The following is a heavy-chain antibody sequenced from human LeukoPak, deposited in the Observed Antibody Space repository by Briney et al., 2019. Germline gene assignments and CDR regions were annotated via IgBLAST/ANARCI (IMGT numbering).Heavy chain of an antibody. CDR1: GYTFTGYY. D-gene: IGHD1-26*01. V-gene: IGHV1-2*02. J-gene: IGHJ3*02. CDR2: INPDSGGT. Sequence: ASVTVSCKTSGYTFTGYYIQWVRQAPGQGLEWMGYINPDSGGTNYAQEFQGRVTMTRDTSISTAYMELNRLRSDDTAVYYCATHSLPRVGALIGAFFIWGQGTLVTVS. CDR3: ATHSLPRVGALIGAFFI.